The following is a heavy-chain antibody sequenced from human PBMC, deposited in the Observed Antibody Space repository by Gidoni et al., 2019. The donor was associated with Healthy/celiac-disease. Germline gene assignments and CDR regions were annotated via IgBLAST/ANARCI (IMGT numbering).Heavy chain of an antibody. CDR3: ARGVGITGTWFDP. V-gene: IGHV4-34*01. D-gene: IGHD1-20*01. CDR2: INHSGTT. J-gene: IGHJ5*02. CDR1: GGSFSGYY. Sequence: QVQLQQWGAGLFKPSETLSLTCAVYGGSFSGYYWSWIRQPPGKGLEWIGEINHSGTTNYNPSLKSRVTISVETSKNQFSLKLSSVTAADTAVYYCARGVGITGTWFDPWGQGTLVTVSS.